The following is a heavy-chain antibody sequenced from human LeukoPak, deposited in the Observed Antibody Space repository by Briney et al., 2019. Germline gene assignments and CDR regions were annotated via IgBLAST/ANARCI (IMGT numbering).Heavy chain of an antibody. V-gene: IGHV3-7*02. CDR2: IKHDGSEA. J-gene: IGHJ6*02. CDR3: AKNGGPHGMDV. Sequence: GGSLRLSCATSGFTFSSIWMSWVRQAPGKGLEWVANIKHDGSEANYVDSVKGRFTISRDNAKNSLHLQMNSLRVEDTAVYYCAKNGGPHGMDVWGQGTTVTVSS. CDR1: GFTFSSIW. D-gene: IGHD3-16*01.